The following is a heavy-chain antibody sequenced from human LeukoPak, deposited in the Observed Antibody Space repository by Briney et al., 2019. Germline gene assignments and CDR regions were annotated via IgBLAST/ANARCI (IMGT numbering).Heavy chain of an antibody. D-gene: IGHD2-2*01. V-gene: IGHV4-59*08. CDR2: IYYSGST. CDR3: ASSTSTYYYYYYGMDV. J-gene: IGHJ6*02. CDR1: GGSFSGYY. Sequence: SETLSLTCAVYGGSFSGYYWSWIRQPPGKGLEWIGYIYYSGSTNYNPSLKSRVTISVDTSKNQFSLKLSSVTAADTAVYYCASSTSTYYYYYYGMDVWGQGTTVTVSS.